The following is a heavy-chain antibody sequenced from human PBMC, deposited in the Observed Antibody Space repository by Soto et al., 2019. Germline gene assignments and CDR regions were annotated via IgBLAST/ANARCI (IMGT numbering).Heavy chain of an antibody. CDR2: IYHSGST. V-gene: IGHV4-4*02. Sequence: SETLSLTWAVSSGSISSSNWWSRVRQPPGKGLEWIGEIYHSGSTNYNPSLKSRVTISVDKSKNQFSLKLSSVTAADTAVYYCAGGRSSWFLLFDYWGQGTLVTVSS. CDR3: AGGRSSWFLLFDY. CDR1: SGSISSSNW. D-gene: IGHD6-13*01. J-gene: IGHJ4*02.